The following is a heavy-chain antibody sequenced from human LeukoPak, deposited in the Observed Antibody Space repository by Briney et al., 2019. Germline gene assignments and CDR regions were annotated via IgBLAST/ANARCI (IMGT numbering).Heavy chain of an antibody. J-gene: IGHJ4*02. V-gene: IGHV3-7*01. D-gene: IGHD6-13*01. CDR3: ASPVLDYSSSWPFDY. CDR2: IKQDGSEK. Sequence: GSLRLSCAASGFTFSSYWMSWVRQAPRKGLEWVANIKQDGSEKYYVDSVKGRFTISRDNAKNSLYLQMNSLRAEDTAVYYCASPVLDYSSSWPFDYWGQGTLVTVSS. CDR1: GFTFSSYW.